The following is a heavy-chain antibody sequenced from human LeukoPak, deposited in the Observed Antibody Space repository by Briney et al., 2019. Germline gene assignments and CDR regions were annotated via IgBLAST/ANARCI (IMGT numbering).Heavy chain of an antibody. CDR3: AGTSSGYYSTDY. J-gene: IGHJ4*02. CDR1: DYSSSIDYY. CDR2: IHRSGST. V-gene: IGHV4-38-2*02. D-gene: IGHD5-12*01. Sequence: SETLSLTCTVSDYSSSIDYYWGWIRQSPGKGLEWIGSIHRSGSTYYNPSLKSRVTISGDTSKSQFSLRLTSVTAADTAVYYCAGTSSGYYSTDYWGQGTLVTVSS.